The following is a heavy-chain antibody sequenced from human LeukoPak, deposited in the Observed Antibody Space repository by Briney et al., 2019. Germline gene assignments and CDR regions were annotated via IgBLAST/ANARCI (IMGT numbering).Heavy chain of an antibody. CDR1: GYTFISYD. CDR3: HIVVVTAIHNWFDP. J-gene: IGHJ5*02. V-gene: IGHV1-8*01. D-gene: IGHD2-21*02. CDR2: MNPNSGNT. Sequence: ASVKVSCKASGYTFISYDINWVRQATGQGLEWMGWMNPNSGNTGYAQKFQGRVTMTRNTSISTAYMELSSLRSEDTAVYYCHIVVVTAIHNWFDPWGQGTLVTVSS.